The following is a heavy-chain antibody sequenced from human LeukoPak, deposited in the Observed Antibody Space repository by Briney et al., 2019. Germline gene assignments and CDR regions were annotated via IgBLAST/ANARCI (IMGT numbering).Heavy chain of an antibody. CDR2: IFYSGAT. J-gene: IGHJ4*02. V-gene: IGHV4-31*03. Sequence: PSETLSLTCTVSGGSIRSGGHYWTWIRQHPGKGLDWIGYIFYSGATYYSPSLRSRLSISLDTSKNQFSLNLTSVTAADTALYVCARGGTDGELGRLDSWGQGTRVTVSS. CDR1: GGSIRSGGHY. CDR3: ARGGTDGELGRLDS. D-gene: IGHD3-16*01.